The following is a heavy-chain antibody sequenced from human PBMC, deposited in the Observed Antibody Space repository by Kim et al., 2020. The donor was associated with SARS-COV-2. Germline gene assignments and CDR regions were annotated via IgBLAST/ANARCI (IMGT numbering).Heavy chain of an antibody. V-gene: IGHV4-59*13. CDR2: IYNSDST. J-gene: IGHJ4*01. Sequence: SETLSLTCTVSGGSITGDGWNWIWQRPGKGLEWIGYIYNSDSTSSNSNPTIQSPITIYASENKYSLSLNPSTATDTAASYYSREGNRKIDDCNYF. CDR3: SREGNRKIDDCNYF. CDR1: GGSITGDG. D-gene: IGHD2-21*02.